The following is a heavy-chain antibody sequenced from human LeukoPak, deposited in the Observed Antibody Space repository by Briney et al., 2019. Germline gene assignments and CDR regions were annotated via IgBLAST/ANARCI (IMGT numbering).Heavy chain of an antibody. J-gene: IGHJ6*03. V-gene: IGHV1-24*01. CDR1: GYTLTELS. CDR3: SGSLHYYYYYMDV. Sequence: ASVKVSCKVSGYTLTELSMHWVRQAPGKGLEWMGGFDPEDGETIYAQKCQGRVTMTEDTSTDTAYMELSSLRSEDTAVYYCSGSLHYYYYYMDVWGKGTTLTVSS. CDR2: FDPEDGET. D-gene: IGHD2-15*01.